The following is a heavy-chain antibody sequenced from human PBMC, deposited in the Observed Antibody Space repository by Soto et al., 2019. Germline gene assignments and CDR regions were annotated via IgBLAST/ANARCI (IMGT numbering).Heavy chain of an antibody. J-gene: IGHJ4*02. CDR1: GFTFSNDR. V-gene: IGHV3-15*07. Sequence: PGGSLRLSCAASGFTFSNDRMHCVRQAPAQGLEWVGRIKSKTDGGTTDYAAPVKGRFTISRDDSKNTLYLQMNSLKTEDTAVYYCTTHHRLYYYDSSGYYEGRLFDYWGQGT. CDR3: TTHHRLYYYDSSGYYEGRLFDY. D-gene: IGHD3-22*01. CDR2: IKSKTDGGTT.